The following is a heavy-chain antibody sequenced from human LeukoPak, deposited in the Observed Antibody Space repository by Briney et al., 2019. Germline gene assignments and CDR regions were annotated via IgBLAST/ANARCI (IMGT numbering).Heavy chain of an antibody. J-gene: IGHJ3*02. CDR1: GYTFSSYG. CDR2: ISAYNGNT. D-gene: IGHD3-10*01. V-gene: IGHV1-18*01. Sequence: ASVKVSCKASGYTFSSYGISWVRQAPGQGLEWMGWISAYNGNTNYAQKLQGRVTMTTDTSTSTAYMELRSLRSDDTAVYYCARVGAWFGELWYAFDIWGQGTMVTVSS. CDR3: ARVGAWFGELWYAFDI.